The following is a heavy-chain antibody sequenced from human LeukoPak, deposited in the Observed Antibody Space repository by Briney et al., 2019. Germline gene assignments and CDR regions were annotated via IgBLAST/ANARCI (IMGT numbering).Heavy chain of an antibody. Sequence: PSETLSLTCTVSGGSISNYYWSWIRQPAGKGLEWIGHIYTSGSTNYNPSLKSRVTMSVDTSKNQFSLKLNSVTAADTAVYYCARAGSSSWSPSDYWGQGTLVTVSS. J-gene: IGHJ4*02. CDR2: IYTSGST. CDR3: ARAGSSSWSPSDY. CDR1: GGSISNYY. V-gene: IGHV4-4*07. D-gene: IGHD6-13*01.